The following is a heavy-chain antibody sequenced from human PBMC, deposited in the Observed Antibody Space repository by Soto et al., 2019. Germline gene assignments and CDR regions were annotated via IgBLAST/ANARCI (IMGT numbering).Heavy chain of an antibody. D-gene: IGHD2-15*01. CDR1: GFTFSTYA. CDR3: AKTPKGWVAWRHFDY. CDR2: VSASGLNT. J-gene: IGHJ4*02. V-gene: IGHV3-23*01. Sequence: PGGSLRLSCAASGFTFSTYAMAWVHQAPGKGLEWVSGVSASGLNTDYADSVKGRFTISRDNSKNTLYLQMNSLRAEDTAVYYCAKTPKGWVAWRHFDYWGQGTLVTVSS.